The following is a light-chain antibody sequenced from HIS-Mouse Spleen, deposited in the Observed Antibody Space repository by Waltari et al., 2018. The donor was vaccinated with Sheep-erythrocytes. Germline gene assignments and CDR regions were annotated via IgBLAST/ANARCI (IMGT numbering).Light chain of an antibody. CDR3: CSYAGSYNHV. V-gene: IGLV2-11*01. J-gene: IGLJ1*01. CDR2: DVS. CDR1: SSSVGGYNY. Sequence: QSALTQPRSVSGSPGPSVTIPCTGTSSSVGGYNYVPWSQQHPGKAPKLMIYDVSKRPSGVPDRFSGSKSGNTASLTISGLQAEDEADYYCCSYAGSYNHVFATGTKVTVL.